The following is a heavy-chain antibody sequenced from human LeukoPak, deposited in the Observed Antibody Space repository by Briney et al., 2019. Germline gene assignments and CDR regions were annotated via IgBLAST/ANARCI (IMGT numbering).Heavy chain of an antibody. CDR3: ARGATRFLEWLSPNRKVTVGMDV. CDR2: INHSGST. V-gene: IGHV4-34*01. Sequence: SETLSLTCAVYGGSFSGYYWSWIRQPPGKGLEWIGEINHSGSTNYNPSLKSRVTISVDTSKNQFSLKLSSVTAADTAVYYCARGATRFLEWLSPNRKVTVGMDVWGQGTTVTVSS. D-gene: IGHD3-3*01. CDR1: GGSFSGYY. J-gene: IGHJ6*02.